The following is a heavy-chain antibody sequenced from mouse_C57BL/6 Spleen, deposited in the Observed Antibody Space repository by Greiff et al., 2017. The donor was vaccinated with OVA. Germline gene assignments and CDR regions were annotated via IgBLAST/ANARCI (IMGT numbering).Heavy chain of an antibody. Sequence: VQRVESGAELARPGASVKLSCKASGYTFTSYGISWVKQRTGQGLEWIGEIYPRSGNTYYNEKFKGKATLTADKSSSTAYMELRSLTSEDSAVYFCEGYEAFSFAYWGQGTLVTVSA. CDR3: EGYEAFSFAY. CDR2: IYPRSGNT. V-gene: IGHV1-81*01. D-gene: IGHD2-2*01. CDR1: GYTFTSYG. J-gene: IGHJ3*01.